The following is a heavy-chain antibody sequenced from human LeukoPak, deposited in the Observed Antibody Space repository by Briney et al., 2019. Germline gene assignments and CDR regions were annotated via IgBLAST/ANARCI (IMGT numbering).Heavy chain of an antibody. J-gene: IGHJ3*02. D-gene: IGHD3-3*01. CDR2: IIPIFGTA. CDR3: AREKPETTIFGVPDI. Sequence: GASVKVSCKASGGTFSSYAISWVRQAPGQGLEWMGGIIPIFGTANYAQKFQGRVTITADESTSTAYMELSSLRSEDTAVYYCAREKPETTIFGVPDIWGQGTMVTVSS. CDR1: GGTFSSYA. V-gene: IGHV1-69*13.